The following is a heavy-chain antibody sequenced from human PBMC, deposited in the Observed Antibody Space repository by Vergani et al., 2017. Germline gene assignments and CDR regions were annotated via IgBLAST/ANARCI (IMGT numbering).Heavy chain of an antibody. J-gene: IGHJ5*02. CDR1: GFTFNQYG. CDR2: TWYDGNNK. V-gene: IGHV3-33*01. D-gene: IGHD1-14*01. Sequence: QVQLVESGGGVVQPGRSLTLSCAASGFTFNQYGMHWVRQAPGKGLEWVAVTWYDGNNKQYADSVKGRFTISRDNSKSKMYLQMNSLRDEDTGVYYCARDLRLLYNRFDPWGQGTLVTVSS. CDR3: ARDLRLLYNRFDP.